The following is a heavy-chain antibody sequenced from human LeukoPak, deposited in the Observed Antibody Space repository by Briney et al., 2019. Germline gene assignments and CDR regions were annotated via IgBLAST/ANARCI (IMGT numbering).Heavy chain of an antibody. CDR3: ARVVSLVVAATPSDY. D-gene: IGHD2-15*01. CDR2: ISAYNGNT. Sequence: ASVKVSCKASGYTFTSYGISWVRQAPGQGLEWMGGISAYNGNTNYAQKLQGRVTMTTDTSTSTAYMELRSLRSDDTAVYYCARVVSLVVAATPSDYWGQGTLVTVSS. V-gene: IGHV1-18*01. J-gene: IGHJ4*02. CDR1: GYTFTSYG.